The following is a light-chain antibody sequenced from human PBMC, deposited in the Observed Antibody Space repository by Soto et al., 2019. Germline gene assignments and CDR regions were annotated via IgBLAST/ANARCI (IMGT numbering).Light chain of an antibody. CDR3: ISYRSDDTFL. V-gene: IGLV2-14*01. CDR1: SSDIGASNF. Sequence: SSLTQPPAVSGSPGQSITVSCTGTSSDIGASNFVSWYQPLPGRAPKGIIFEATNRPSGVSTRFSGSESGITASLTISGLQADEEGGYFSISYRSDDTFLFGTGTNSTVL. CDR2: EAT. J-gene: IGLJ1*01.